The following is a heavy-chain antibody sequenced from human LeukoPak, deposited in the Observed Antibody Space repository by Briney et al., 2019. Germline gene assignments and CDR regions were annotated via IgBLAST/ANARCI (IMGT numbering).Heavy chain of an antibody. CDR3: ASYDSSGYFGASPN. Sequence: SETLSLTCTVSGGSISSYYWSWIRQPPGKGLEWIGYIYHSGSTYYNPSLKSRVTISVDTSKNQFSLKLSSVTAADTAVYYCASYDSSGYFGASPNWGQGTLVTVSS. J-gene: IGHJ4*02. CDR2: IYHSGST. CDR1: GGSISSYY. V-gene: IGHV4-59*08. D-gene: IGHD3-22*01.